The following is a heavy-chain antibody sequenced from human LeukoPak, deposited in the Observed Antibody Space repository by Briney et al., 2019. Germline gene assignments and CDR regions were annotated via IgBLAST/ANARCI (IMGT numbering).Heavy chain of an antibody. D-gene: IGHD3-10*01. V-gene: IGHV3-7*01. CDR3: VKDWGVLPDYTADGFDI. J-gene: IGHJ3*02. CDR1: GFTFSRYW. Sequence: GGSLRLSCAASGFTFSRYWMSWVRQAPGKGLEWVANIKQDGSEKYYVDSVKGRFTISRDNSKNTLHLQMNSLRLEDTAVYYCVKDWGVLPDYTADGFDIWGPGTMVTVSS. CDR2: IKQDGSEK.